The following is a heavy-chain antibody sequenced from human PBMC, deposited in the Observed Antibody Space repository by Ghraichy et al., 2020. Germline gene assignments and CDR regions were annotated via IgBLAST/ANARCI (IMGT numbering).Heavy chain of an antibody. Sequence: SETLSLTCIVSEDSITSYYWNWIRQPPGKGLEWIGYIHHSGLPNYSPSLKSRATISADTSKNQFSLKLTSVTVADTAVYYCARARGSPPGYFDSWGQGTLVAVAS. J-gene: IGHJ4*02. CDR3: ARARGSPPGYFDS. CDR2: IHHSGLP. V-gene: IGHV4-4*09. D-gene: IGHD1-26*01. CDR1: EDSITSYY.